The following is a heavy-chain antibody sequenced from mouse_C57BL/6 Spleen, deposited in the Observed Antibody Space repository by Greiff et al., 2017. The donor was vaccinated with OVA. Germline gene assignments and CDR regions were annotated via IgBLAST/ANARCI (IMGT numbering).Heavy chain of an antibody. CDR3: GRGGYGSSRGYFDY. D-gene: IGHD1-1*01. J-gene: IGHJ2*01. Sequence: VQLQQSGPELVKPGASVKISCKASGYSFTGYYMNWVKQSPEKSLEWIGEINPSTGGTTYNQKFKAKATLTVDKSSSTAYMQLKSLTSEDSAVYYCGRGGYGSSRGYFDYWGQGTTLTVSS. CDR2: INPSTGGT. V-gene: IGHV1-42*01. CDR1: GYSFTGYY.